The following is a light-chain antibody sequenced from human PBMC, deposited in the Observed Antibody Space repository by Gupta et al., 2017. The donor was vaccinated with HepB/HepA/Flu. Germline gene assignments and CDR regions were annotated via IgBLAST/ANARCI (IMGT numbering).Light chain of an antibody. Sequence: DSQMNQSPSSLSASVADRVTITCRASQSISSYLNWYQQKPGKAPKLLIYAASSLQSGVPSRFSGSGSGTDFTLTLSSLQPEYFATYYCQQWGTFGQGTRLEIK. CDR2: AAS. V-gene: IGKV1-39*01. J-gene: IGKJ5*01. CDR3: QQWGT. CDR1: QSISSY.